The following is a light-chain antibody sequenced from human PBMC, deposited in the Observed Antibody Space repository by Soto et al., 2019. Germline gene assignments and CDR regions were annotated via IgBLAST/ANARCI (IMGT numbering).Light chain of an antibody. J-gene: IGKJ2*01. V-gene: IGKV1-39*01. Sequence: DIQMTQSPSTLSASVGDRVTITCRASQSIFNYLNWYQKKPGKAPELLISSASSLQGGFPSRFSGSGSGTVFTLIISSLQREDFATYYCQQSYSPSYSFGQGTKVDIK. CDR3: QQSYSPSYS. CDR1: QSIFNY. CDR2: SAS.